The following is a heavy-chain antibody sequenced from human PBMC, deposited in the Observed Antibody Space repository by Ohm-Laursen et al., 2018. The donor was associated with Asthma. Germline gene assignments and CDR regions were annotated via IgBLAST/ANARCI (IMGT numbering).Heavy chain of an antibody. CDR3: ARGWGSSYGEYYFDF. D-gene: IGHD5-18*01. V-gene: IGHV4-31*03. J-gene: IGHJ4*02. CDR1: GDSINSGNNY. Sequence: TLSLTCTVSGDSINSGNNYWSWIRQHPGKGLEWLGYIFFRVNTDYNPSLKSRLTISADTSKNQFYLKLSSVTAADTAVYYCARGWGSSYGEYYFDFWGQGILVTVSS. CDR2: IFFRVNT.